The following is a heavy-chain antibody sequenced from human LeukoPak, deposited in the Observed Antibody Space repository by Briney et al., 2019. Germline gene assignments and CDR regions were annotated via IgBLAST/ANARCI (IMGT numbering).Heavy chain of an antibody. CDR2: ISSSSSYI. D-gene: IGHD3-22*01. Sequence: GGSLRLSCAASGFTFSSYAMSWVRQAPGKGLEWVSSISSSSSYIYYADSVKGRFTISRDNAKNSLYLQMNSLRAEDTAVYYCARDSYYYDSSGYYPWGQGTLVTVSS. J-gene: IGHJ5*02. CDR3: ARDSYYYDSSGYYP. CDR1: GFTFSSYA. V-gene: IGHV3-21*01.